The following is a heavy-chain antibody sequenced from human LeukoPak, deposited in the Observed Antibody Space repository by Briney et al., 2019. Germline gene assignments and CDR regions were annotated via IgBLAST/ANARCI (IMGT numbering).Heavy chain of an antibody. CDR3: AREDFYGSGNYSPYFDY. Sequence: ASVKVSCKASGYTFTSYYMHWVRQAPGQGLEWMGWINPNSGGTNLAQKFQGRVTMTRDTSISTAYMELSRLRSDDTAVYYCAREDFYGSGNYSPYFDYWGQGTLVTVSS. CDR1: GYTFTSYY. V-gene: IGHV1-2*02. CDR2: INPNSGGT. J-gene: IGHJ4*02. D-gene: IGHD3-10*01.